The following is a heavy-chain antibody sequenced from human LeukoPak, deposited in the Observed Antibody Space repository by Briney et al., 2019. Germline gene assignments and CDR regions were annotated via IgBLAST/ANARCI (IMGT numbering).Heavy chain of an antibody. D-gene: IGHD4-23*01. CDR2: ISGSSRTM. V-gene: IGHV3-48*04. Sequence: GGSLTLSCAASGFTFSTYSMNWVRQAPGKGLEWVSYISGSSRTMYYADSVKGRFTISRDNVKKSLYLQMNSLRAEDTAVYYCARDLGLYDYGGNIDYWGQGTLVTASS. CDR3: ARDLGLYDYGGNIDY. CDR1: GFTFSTYS. J-gene: IGHJ4*02.